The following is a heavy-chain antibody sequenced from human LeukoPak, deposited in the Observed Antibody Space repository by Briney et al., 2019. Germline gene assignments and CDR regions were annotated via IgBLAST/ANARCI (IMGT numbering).Heavy chain of an antibody. Sequence: ASVKVSCTVSGYTLTELSMHWVRQAPGKGLEWMGGFDPEDGETIYAQKFQGRVTITEDTSTDTAYMELSSLRSEDTAVYYCATYRRVPAFDYWGQGTLVTVSS. CDR3: ATYRRVPAFDY. J-gene: IGHJ4*02. D-gene: IGHD2-2*01. CDR1: GYTLTELS. CDR2: FDPEDGET. V-gene: IGHV1-24*01.